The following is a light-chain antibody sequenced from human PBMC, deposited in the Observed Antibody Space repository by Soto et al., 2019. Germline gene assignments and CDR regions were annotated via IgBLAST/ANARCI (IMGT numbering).Light chain of an antibody. CDR1: SSDIGAFNY. Sequence: QSALTQPASVSGSPGQSVTISCTGTSSDIGAFNYVSWYQHHPGKAPKLMIYGVANRPSGVSNRFSGSKSGNTASLTISGLQAEDEASYYCSSSGGSPTYVFGTGTKVTVL. CDR2: GVA. J-gene: IGLJ1*01. CDR3: SSSGGSPTYV. V-gene: IGLV2-14*01.